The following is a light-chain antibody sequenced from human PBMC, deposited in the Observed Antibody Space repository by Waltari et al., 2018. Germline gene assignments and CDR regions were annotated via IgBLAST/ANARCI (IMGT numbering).Light chain of an antibody. CDR1: NIGDVS. Sequence: SFVLSQAPSVSVAPGKTATIVCEGNNIGDVSVNWYQQHPGQAPVLVVYEDDRRPSGIPERFSGSNSGNTASLTISGGEAGDEADYYCQVWTSTGDHPVFGGGTKLTVL. CDR2: EDD. J-gene: IGLJ2*01. V-gene: IGLV3-21*03. CDR3: QVWTSTGDHPV.